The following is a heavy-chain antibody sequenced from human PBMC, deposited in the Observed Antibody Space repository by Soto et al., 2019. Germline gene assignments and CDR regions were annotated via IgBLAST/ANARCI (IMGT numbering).Heavy chain of an antibody. V-gene: IGHV3-23*01. CDR2: ISGSGGST. D-gene: IGHD3-9*01. Sequence: GGSLRLSCAASGFTFSSYAMSWVRQAPGKGLEWVSAISGSGGSTYYADSVKGRFTISRDNSKNTLYLQMNSLRAEDTAVYYCAKVDDILTGYNNYYYMDVWGKGTTVTVSS. CDR1: GFTFSSYA. J-gene: IGHJ6*03. CDR3: AKVDDILTGYNNYYYMDV.